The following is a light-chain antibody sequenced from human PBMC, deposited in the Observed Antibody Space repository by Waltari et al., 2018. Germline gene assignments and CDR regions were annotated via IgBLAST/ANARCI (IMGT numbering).Light chain of an antibody. CDR2: AAS. CDR3: QQYGSSPPKYT. CDR1: QSISIY. Sequence: DIQMTQSPSSLSASVGDRVTITCRASQSISIYLNWFQQKPGKAPTVLIYAASRLQSVVPSRFSGSGSGTDFTLTISSLQPEDFAVYYCQQYGSSPPKYTFGQGTKLEIK. V-gene: IGKV1-39*01. J-gene: IGKJ2*01.